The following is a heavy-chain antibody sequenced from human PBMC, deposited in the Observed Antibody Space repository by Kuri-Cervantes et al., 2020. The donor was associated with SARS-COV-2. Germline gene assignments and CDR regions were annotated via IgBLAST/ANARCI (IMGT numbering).Heavy chain of an antibody. D-gene: IGHD3-3*01. Sequence: LSLTCAASGFTFSSYSMNWVRQAPGKGLEWVSSISSSSSYIYYADSVKGRFTISRDNAKNSLYLQMNSLRAEDTAVYYCARARLEWLPDAFDIWGQGTMVTVSS. CDR3: ARARLEWLPDAFDI. CDR2: ISSSSSYI. J-gene: IGHJ3*02. V-gene: IGHV3-21*01. CDR1: GFTFSSYS.